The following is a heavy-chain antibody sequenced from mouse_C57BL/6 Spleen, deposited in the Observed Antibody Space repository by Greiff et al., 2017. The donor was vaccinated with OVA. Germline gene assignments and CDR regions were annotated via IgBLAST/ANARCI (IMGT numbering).Heavy chain of an antibody. J-gene: IGHJ2*01. V-gene: IGHV7-3*01. D-gene: IGHD4-1*01. CDR1: GFTFTDYY. CDR3: ARYILGHFDY. Sequence: EVQVVESGGGLVQPGGSLSLSCAASGFTFTDYYMSWVRQPPGKALEWLGFIRNKANGYTTEYSASVKGRFTISRDNSQSILYLQMNALRAEDSATYYCARYILGHFDYWGQGTTLTVSS. CDR2: IRNKANGYTT.